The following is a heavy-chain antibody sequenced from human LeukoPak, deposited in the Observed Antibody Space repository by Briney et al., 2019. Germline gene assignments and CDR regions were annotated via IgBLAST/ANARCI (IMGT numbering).Heavy chain of an antibody. V-gene: IGHV4-39*07. Sequence: SETLSLTCTVSGGSVYTSDYYWGWVRQPPGKGPEWIGDIFYTGKTNYNPSLKSRVSISIGTSKNQFSLKLTSVTAADTAVYYCARVFDSWGQGTLVTVSS. CDR1: GGSVYTSDYY. CDR2: IFYTGKT. CDR3: ARVFDS. J-gene: IGHJ4*02.